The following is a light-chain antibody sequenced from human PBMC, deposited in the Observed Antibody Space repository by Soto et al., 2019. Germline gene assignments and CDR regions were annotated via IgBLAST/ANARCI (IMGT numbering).Light chain of an antibody. CDR1: SSDVGGYNY. J-gene: IGLJ1*01. CDR3: SSYTSSSTLYV. CDR2: EVS. V-gene: IGLV2-14*01. Sequence: ALTQPASVSRSPGQSSTISCTGTSSDVGGYNYVSWYQQHPCKAPKLMIYEVSNRPPGVSNRFSGSKSGNTASLTISGLQAEDEADYYCSSYTSSSTLYVFGTGTKVTVL.